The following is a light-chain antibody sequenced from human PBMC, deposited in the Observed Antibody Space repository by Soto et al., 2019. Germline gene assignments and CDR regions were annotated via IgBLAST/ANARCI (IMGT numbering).Light chain of an antibody. CDR3: QQADSFPLT. CDR1: QDISTL. J-gene: IGKJ4*01. CDR2: GAS. V-gene: IGKV1D-12*01. Sequence: DIQMTPSPSSVSASIGATVTITCRASQDISTLLAWYQQKPGKAPKLLIYGASTLESGVPSRFSGRGSGTDFTLTISSLQPEDFATYFCQQADSFPLTFGGGTKVEIK.